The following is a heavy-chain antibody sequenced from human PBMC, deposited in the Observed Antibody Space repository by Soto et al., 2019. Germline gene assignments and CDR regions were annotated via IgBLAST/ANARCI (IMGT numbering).Heavy chain of an antibody. D-gene: IGHD5-18*01. V-gene: IGHV4-4*07. CDR2: IYTSGST. CDR3: ARWSRNSYGYRGWFDP. J-gene: IGHJ5*02. CDR1: GGSISSYY. Sequence: SLTCTVSGGSISSYYWSWIRQPAGKGLEWIGRIYTSGSTNYNPSLKSRVTMSVDTSKNQFSLKLSSVTAADTAVYYCARWSRNSYGYRGWFDPWGQGTLVTVSS.